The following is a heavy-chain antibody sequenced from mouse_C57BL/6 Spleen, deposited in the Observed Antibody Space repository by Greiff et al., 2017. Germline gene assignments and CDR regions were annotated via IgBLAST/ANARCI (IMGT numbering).Heavy chain of an antibody. D-gene: IGHD2-12*01. Sequence: VQLQQSGPELVKPGASVKISCKASGYTFSSSWMNWVKQRPGQGLEWIGRIYPGDGDTNYNGKFKGKATLTADKSSSTAYMQLSSLTSEDSAVYFCARALRLDYYAMDYWGQGTSVTVSS. J-gene: IGHJ4*01. CDR1: GYTFSSSW. CDR2: IYPGDGDT. V-gene: IGHV1-82*01. CDR3: ARALRLDYYAMDY.